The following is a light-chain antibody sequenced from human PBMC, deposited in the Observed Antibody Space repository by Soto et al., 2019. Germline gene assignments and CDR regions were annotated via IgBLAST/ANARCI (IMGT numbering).Light chain of an antibody. J-gene: IGKJ2*01. Sequence: EIVLTQSPGTLSLSPGEGATLSCMASQTISTRFVAWYQQKPGQAPRLLIYGASSRATGIPDRFSGSRSGKEFALTISRLEAEDFAVYCCWLYCGVADTFGKRTTLEIK. CDR3: WLYCGVADT. CDR2: GAS. CDR1: QTISTRF. V-gene: IGKV3-20*01.